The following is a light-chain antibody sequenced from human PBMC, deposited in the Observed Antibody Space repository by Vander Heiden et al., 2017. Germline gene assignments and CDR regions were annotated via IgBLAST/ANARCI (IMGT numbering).Light chain of an antibody. CDR2: RDS. CDR1: QSLVFSDGNNY. V-gene: IGKV2-30*01. Sequence: VVLTQSTLSLPVTPGQPASISCRSSQSLVFSDGNNYLNWYHQSPRQSPRRLSYRDSDRAFGVPDRFSGRWSGTDFTLKISRVEAEDVGVYFCMQATHWPYTFGQGTKLEI. J-gene: IGKJ2*01. CDR3: MQATHWPYT.